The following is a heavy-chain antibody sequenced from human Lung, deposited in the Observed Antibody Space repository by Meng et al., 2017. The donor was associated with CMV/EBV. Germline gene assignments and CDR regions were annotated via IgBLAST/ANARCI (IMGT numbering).Heavy chain of an antibody. CDR2: VVYSGTT. CDR3: ARHHHSPTFDY. CDR1: GASISSSSDY. J-gene: IGHJ4*02. V-gene: IGHV4-39*01. Sequence: LQYAGQGLGHPPGTLSLPCSASGASISSSSDYWAWIRHPPGGGLEWIGSVVYSGTTYYTSSLKSRVSISVDTSKNQFPLKLSSVTAADTAVYYCARHHHSPTFDYWGQGTLVTVSS. D-gene: IGHD1-14*01.